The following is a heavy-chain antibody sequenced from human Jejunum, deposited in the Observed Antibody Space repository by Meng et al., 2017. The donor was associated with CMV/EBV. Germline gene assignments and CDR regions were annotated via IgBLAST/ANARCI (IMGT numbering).Heavy chain of an antibody. D-gene: IGHD6-19*01. J-gene: IGHJ5*02. CDR3: ARESWLGVPAGRFDP. Sequence: GVSLSKYYWSWIRQSPGKGLEWIGYVYYNGNTKYNPSLKSRVTISVDTSKNQFSLKLTSVTTADTAVYFCARESWLGVPAGRFDPWGQGTRVTVSS. CDR2: VYYNGNT. V-gene: IGHV4-59*01. CDR1: GVSLSKYY.